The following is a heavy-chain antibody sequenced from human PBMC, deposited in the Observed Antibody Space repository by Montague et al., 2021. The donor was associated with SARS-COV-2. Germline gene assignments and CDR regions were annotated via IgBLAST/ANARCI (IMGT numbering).Heavy chain of an antibody. CDR1: GFTFSSYG. V-gene: IGHV3-33*01. Sequence: FLRLSCAAPGFTFSSYGMHWVRQAPGKGLEWVAVIWYDGSNKYYADSVKGRFTISRDNSKNTLNLQMNSLRAEDTAVYYCARVLSYYGMDVWGQGTTVTVSS. CDR2: IWYDGSNK. D-gene: IGHD3-10*01. CDR3: ARVLSYYGMDV. J-gene: IGHJ6*02.